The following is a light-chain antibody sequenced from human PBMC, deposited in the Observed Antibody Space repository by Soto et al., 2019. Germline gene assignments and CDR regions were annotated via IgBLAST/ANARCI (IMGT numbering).Light chain of an antibody. CDR2: VSR. J-gene: IGLJ3*02. V-gene: IGLV1-40*01. Sequence: QSVLTQPPSVSGAPGQRVTICCSGSSSNIGAGYDVHWYQQLPGTAPRLLIYVSRNRPSGVPDRFSGSKSGTSASLAITGLQTDDEADYYCQSYDSSLRLAVFGGGTKLTVL. CDR1: SSNIGAGYD. CDR3: QSYDSSLRLAV.